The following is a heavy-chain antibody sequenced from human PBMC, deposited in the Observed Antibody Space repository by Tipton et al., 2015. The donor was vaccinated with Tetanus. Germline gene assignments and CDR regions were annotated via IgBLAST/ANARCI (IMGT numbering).Heavy chain of an antibody. J-gene: IGHJ6*03. CDR2: ISSGARTM. V-gene: IGHV3-11*01. CDR3: ARGGYYYYYMDV. Sequence: SLRLSCAASGFTFRDYYMSWIRQAPGKGLEWVSYISSGARTMYYADSLKGRFTISRDNAKNSLYLQMDSLRAEDTAVYYCARGGYYYYYMDVWGKGTTVTVSS. CDR1: GFTFRDYY.